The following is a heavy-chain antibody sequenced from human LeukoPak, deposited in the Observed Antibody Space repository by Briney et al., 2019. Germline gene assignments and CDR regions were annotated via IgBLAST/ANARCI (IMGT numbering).Heavy chain of an antibody. Sequence: GGSLRLSCAASGFTFSTYGMHWVRQAPGKGLEWVAVISYDGSNKYYADSVKGRFTISRDNSKNTLYLQMNSLRAEDTAVYYCATCYSSSWSPSYYWGQGTLVTVSS. J-gene: IGHJ4*02. V-gene: IGHV3-30*19. CDR3: ATCYSSSWSPSYY. CDR2: ISYDGSNK. CDR1: GFTFSTYG. D-gene: IGHD6-13*01.